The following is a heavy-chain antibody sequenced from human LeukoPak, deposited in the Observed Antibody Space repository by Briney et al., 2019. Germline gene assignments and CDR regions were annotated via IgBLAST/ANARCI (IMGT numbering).Heavy chain of an antibody. CDR2: ISAYNGNT. CDR3: ARDLGLGYRSGGSCYEGGYNWFDP. CDR1: GYTFTSYG. V-gene: IGHV1-18*01. J-gene: IGHJ5*02. Sequence: GASVKVSCKASGYTFTSYGISWVRQAPGQGLEWMGWISAYNGNTNYAQKLQGRVTMTTDTSTSTAYMELRSLRSDDTAVYYCARDLGLGYRSGGSCYEGGYNWFDPWGQGTLVTVSS. D-gene: IGHD2-15*01.